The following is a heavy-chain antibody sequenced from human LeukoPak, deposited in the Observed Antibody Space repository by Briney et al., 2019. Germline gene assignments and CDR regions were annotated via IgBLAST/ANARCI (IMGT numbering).Heavy chain of an antibody. V-gene: IGHV3-30*18. CDR2: ISYDGSNK. D-gene: IGHD3-10*01. J-gene: IGHJ4*02. CDR1: GFTFSSYG. CDR3: AKDRRWQTAGTYYFDY. Sequence: GRSLRLSCAASGFTFSSYGMHWVRQAPGKGLEWVAVISYDGSNKYYADSVKGRFTISRDNSKNTLYLQMNSLRAEDTAVYYCAKDRRWQTAGTYYFDYWGQGTLVTVSS.